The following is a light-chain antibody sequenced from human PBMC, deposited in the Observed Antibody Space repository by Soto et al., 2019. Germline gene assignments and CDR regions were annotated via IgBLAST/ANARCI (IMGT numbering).Light chain of an antibody. CDR1: SSNIGSNT. V-gene: IGLV1-44*01. J-gene: IGLJ7*01. CDR3: AALDDNLNAVV. Sequence: QSVLTQAPSASGTPGQRVTISCSGSSSNIGSNTVNWYQQLPGTAPKLLIYSDNQRPSGVPDRFSGSKSGTSASLAISGLHSEDEAAYYCAALDDNLNAVVFGGGTQLTVL. CDR2: SDN.